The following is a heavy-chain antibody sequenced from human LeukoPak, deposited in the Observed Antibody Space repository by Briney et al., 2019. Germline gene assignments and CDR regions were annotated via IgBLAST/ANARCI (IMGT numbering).Heavy chain of an antibody. CDR2: ISGSGGST. D-gene: IGHD2-2*01. Sequence: TGGSLRLSCAASGFTFSSYAMSWVRQAPGKGLEWVSAISGSGGSTYYADSVKGRFTISRDNSKNTLYLQMNSLRAEDTAVYYCAKQWDCSSTSCLLDYWGQGTLVTVSS. CDR1: GFTFSSYA. V-gene: IGHV3-23*01. CDR3: AKQWDCSSTSCLLDY. J-gene: IGHJ4*02.